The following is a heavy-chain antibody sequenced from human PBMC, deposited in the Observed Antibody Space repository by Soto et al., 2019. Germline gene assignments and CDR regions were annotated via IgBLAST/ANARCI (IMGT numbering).Heavy chain of an antibody. CDR1: GYTFTSYG. CDR2: ISAYNGNT. CDR3: ARVLWYDFWSGYYTSGYFDY. Sequence: ASVKVSCKASGYTFTSYGISWVRQAPGQGLEWMGWISAYNGNTDYAQKLQGRVTMTTDTSTSTAYMELRSLRSDDTAVYYCARVLWYDFWSGYYTSGYFDYWGQGTLVTVSS. J-gene: IGHJ4*02. D-gene: IGHD3-3*01. V-gene: IGHV1-18*04.